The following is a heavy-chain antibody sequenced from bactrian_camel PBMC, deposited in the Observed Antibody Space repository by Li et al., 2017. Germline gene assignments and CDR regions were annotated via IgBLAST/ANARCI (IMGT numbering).Heavy chain of an antibody. CDR2: IAPATGTT. J-gene: IGHJ4*01. D-gene: IGHD7*01. V-gene: IGHV3S1*01. CDR1: GSGYISGTFC. CDR3: AAAAGLFGGTCLDVRSVDY. Sequence: VQLVESGGGSVHAGGSLTLSCAASGSGYISGTFCMGWFRQVPGKEREGVAAIAPATGTTFYSDSVKGRFTISHVNANNTLHLQMNSLNSEDTAMYYCAAAAGLFGGTCLDVRSVDYWGQGTQVTVS.